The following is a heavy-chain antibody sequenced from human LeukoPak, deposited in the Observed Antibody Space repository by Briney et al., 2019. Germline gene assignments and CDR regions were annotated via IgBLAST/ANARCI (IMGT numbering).Heavy chain of an antibody. CDR1: GFTFSGSI. Sequence: GGSLRLSCAASGFTFSGSIFHWVRRAPGKGLEWVALMSFDGSIQYNSDSVKGRFTISRDNSKNTVYLQMNGLGVEDTAIYYCAREGDSSGHAGAFDIWGQGTMVTVSS. CDR2: MSFDGSIQ. V-gene: IGHV3-30-3*01. J-gene: IGHJ3*02. D-gene: IGHD3-22*01. CDR3: AREGDSSGHAGAFDI.